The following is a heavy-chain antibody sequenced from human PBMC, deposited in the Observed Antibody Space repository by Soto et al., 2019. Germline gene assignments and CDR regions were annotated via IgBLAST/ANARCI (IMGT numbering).Heavy chain of an antibody. CDR1: GYTFTNYG. J-gene: IGHJ4*02. CDR3: ARDPGAASFDF. Sequence: QVHLVQSGAEVKKPGAPVKVSCKASGYTFTNYGISWVRQAPGEGLEWVGWINTSNDNKLYAQKLQGRLTLTTDTSTSTAYMDLTTLRSDDTAVYFCARDPGAASFDFWAQGTLVTVSS. D-gene: IGHD2-15*01. V-gene: IGHV1-18*01. CDR2: INTSNDNK.